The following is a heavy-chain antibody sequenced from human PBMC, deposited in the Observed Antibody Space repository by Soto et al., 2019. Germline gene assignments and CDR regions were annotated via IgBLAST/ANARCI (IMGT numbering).Heavy chain of an antibody. V-gene: IGHV4-30-2*01. CDR2: IYHSGST. Sequence: PSETLSLTCAVSGGSISSGGYSWSWIRQPPGKGLEWIGYIYHSGSTYYNPSLKSRVTISVDRSKNQFSLKLSSVTAADTAVYYCARAGDNWNAIDYWGQGTLVTVPS. CDR1: GGSISSGGYS. CDR3: ARAGDNWNAIDY. J-gene: IGHJ4*02. D-gene: IGHD1-1*01.